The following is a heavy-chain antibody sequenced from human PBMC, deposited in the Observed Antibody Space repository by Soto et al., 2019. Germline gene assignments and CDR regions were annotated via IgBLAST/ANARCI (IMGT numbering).Heavy chain of an antibody. CDR3: AKDLYDFWSGYYYYGMDV. J-gene: IGHJ6*02. D-gene: IGHD3-3*01. Sequence: QVQLVESGGGVVQPGRSLRLSCAASGFTFSSYGMHWVRQAPGKGLEWVAVISHDGSNKYYADSVKGRFTISRDNSKNTLYLQMNSLRAEDTAVYYCAKDLYDFWSGYYYYGMDVWGQGTTVTVSS. CDR2: ISHDGSNK. CDR1: GFTFSSYG. V-gene: IGHV3-30*18.